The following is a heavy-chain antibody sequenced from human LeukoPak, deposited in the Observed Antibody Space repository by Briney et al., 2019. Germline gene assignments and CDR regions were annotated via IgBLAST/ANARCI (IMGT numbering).Heavy chain of an antibody. V-gene: IGHV5-51*01. D-gene: IGHD6-19*01. CDR1: GYSFATYW. Sequence: GESLKISCKGSGYSFATYWIGWVRQMPGKGLEWMGIIYPGDSDTRYSPSFQGQVSISVDKSISTAYLQWSSLKASDTAMYYCARRGSGWYVDYWGQGTLVTVSS. CDR2: IYPGDSDT. J-gene: IGHJ4*02. CDR3: ARRGSGWYVDY.